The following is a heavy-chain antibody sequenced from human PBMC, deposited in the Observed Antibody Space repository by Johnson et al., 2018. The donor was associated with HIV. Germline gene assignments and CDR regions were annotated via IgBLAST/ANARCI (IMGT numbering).Heavy chain of an antibody. CDR2: ISYDGSNK. CDR1: GFTFSSYA. D-gene: IGHD6-6*01. Sequence: QVQLVESGGGVVRPGRSLRLSCAASGFTFSSYAMHWVRQAPGKGLEWVAVISYDGSNKYYADSVKGRFTISRDNSKNTLFLQMNSLGPEDTAVYYCATLSLIAAPDPFEIWGQGTMVTVSS. CDR3: ATLSLIAAPDPFEI. J-gene: IGHJ3*02. V-gene: IGHV3-30*04.